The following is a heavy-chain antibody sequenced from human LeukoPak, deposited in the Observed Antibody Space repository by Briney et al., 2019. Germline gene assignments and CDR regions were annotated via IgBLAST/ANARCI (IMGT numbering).Heavy chain of an antibody. CDR1: GFTLSSYG. V-gene: IGHV3-33*01. Sequence: GGSPRPSCAASGFTLSSYGMHWVRQAPGKGLEWVAVIWYDGSNKYYADSVKGRFTISRDNSKNTLYLQMNSLRAEDTAVYYCARLPYSSGWEYYFDYWGQGTLVTVSS. D-gene: IGHD6-19*01. CDR2: IWYDGSNK. J-gene: IGHJ4*02. CDR3: ARLPYSSGWEYYFDY.